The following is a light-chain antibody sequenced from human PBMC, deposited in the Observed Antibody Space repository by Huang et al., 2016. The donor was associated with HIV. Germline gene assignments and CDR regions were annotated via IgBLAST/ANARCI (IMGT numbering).Light chain of an antibody. CDR1: QSFSSN. CDR3: QQYNNWPPWT. V-gene: IGKV3-15*01. CDR2: GAS. J-gene: IGKJ1*01. Sequence: EIVMTQSPATLSVSPGERATLSCRASQSFSSNLAWYQQKPGQAPRLLIYGASTRATGIPSRFSGSWSGTEFTLTISSLQSEDFAVYYCQQYNNWPPWTFGQGTKVEIK.